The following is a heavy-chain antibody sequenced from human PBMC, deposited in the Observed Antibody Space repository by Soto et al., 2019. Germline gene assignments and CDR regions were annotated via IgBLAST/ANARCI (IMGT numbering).Heavy chain of an antibody. D-gene: IGHD6-13*01. CDR3: VKESSSWYWDY. CDR1: GFTFSSYA. J-gene: IGHJ4*02. Sequence: GGSLRLSCSASGFTFSSYAMHWVRQAPGKGLEYVSAISSNGGSTYYADSVKGXXXXXXXXXXXXXXXXXXXXXXXDXXXYYCVKESSSWYWDYWGQGTLVTVS. V-gene: IGHV3-64D*06. CDR2: ISSNGGST.